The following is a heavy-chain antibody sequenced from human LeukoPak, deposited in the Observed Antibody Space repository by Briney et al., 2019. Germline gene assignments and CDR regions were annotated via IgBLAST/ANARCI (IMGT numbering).Heavy chain of an antibody. CDR1: GGSISSYY. J-gene: IGHJ3*02. Sequence: SETLSLTCTVSGGSISSYYWGWIRQPPGKGLEWIGSIYYSGSTYYNPSLKSRVTISVDTSKNQFSLKLSSVTAADTAVYYCARLLADCSSTSCPSPWGAFDIWGQGTMVTVSS. CDR3: ARLLADCSSTSCPSPWGAFDI. V-gene: IGHV4-39*01. D-gene: IGHD2-2*01. CDR2: IYYSGST.